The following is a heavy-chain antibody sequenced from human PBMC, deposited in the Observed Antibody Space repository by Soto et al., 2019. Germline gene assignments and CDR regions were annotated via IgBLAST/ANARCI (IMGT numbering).Heavy chain of an antibody. D-gene: IGHD6-6*01. CDR3: ARRSSSSLGSLFDP. Sequence: PSETLSLTCAVSGGSISSSNWWSWVRQPPGKGLEWIGEIYHSGSTNYNPSLESRVTMSVDTSKNQFSLKLSSVTPTDTAVYYCARRSSSSLGSLFDPWGRGILVTVSS. CDR2: IYHSGST. J-gene: IGHJ5*02. CDR1: GGSISSSNW. V-gene: IGHV4-4*02.